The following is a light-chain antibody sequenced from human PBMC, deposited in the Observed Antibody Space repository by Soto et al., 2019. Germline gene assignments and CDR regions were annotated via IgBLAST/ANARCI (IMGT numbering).Light chain of an antibody. V-gene: IGKV3-20*01. Sequence: VLTQSPGTLSLSPGERVTLSCRASHSVSSSYLAWYQQIPGRAPRLLIYGTSSRATGIPDTFSGSGSGTDFTLTISRLEPEDCEVYYCQQYGSSTNFTFCGGTKVEIK. CDR3: QQYGSSTNFT. J-gene: IGKJ4*01. CDR1: HSVSSSY. CDR2: GTS.